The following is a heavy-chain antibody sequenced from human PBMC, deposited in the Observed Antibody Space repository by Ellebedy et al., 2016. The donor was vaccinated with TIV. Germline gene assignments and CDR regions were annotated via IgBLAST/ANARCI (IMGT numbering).Heavy chain of an antibody. V-gene: IGHV4-59*01. CDR1: GGSISSYY. D-gene: IGHD3-3*01. Sequence: SETLSLXXTVSGGSISSYYWSWIRQPPGKGLEWIGYIYYSGSTNYNPSLKSRVTISVDTSKNQFSLKLSSVTAADTAAYYCASRAIFGMGIDAFDIWGQGTMVTVSS. CDR3: ASRAIFGMGIDAFDI. J-gene: IGHJ3*02. CDR2: IYYSGST.